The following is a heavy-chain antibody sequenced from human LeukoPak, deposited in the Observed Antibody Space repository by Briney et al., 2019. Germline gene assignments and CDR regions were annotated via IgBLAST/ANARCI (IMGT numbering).Heavy chain of an antibody. CDR1: GGSISSSSYY. D-gene: IGHD4-11*01. CDR3: ARHPPTHDYTGWFDP. V-gene: IGHV4-39*01. J-gene: IGHJ5*02. CDR2: IYYSGST. Sequence: SETLSLTCTVSGGSISSSSYYWGWLRQPPGKGLEWIVSIYYSGSTYYNPSLKSRVTISVDTSKNQFSLKLSSVTAADTAVYYCARHPPTHDYTGWFDPWGQGTLVTVSS.